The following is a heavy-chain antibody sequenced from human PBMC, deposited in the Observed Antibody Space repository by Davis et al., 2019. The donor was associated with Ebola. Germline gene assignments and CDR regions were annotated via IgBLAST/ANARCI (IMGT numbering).Heavy chain of an antibody. Sequence: GGSLRLSCAASGFTFSDYYMSWIRQAPGKGLEWVSYISSSSSYRNYADSVKGRFTISRDNSRNTLYLQMNSLRAEDTAVYYCAKDRYCTGGVCYTVNGRDAFDIWGQGTMVTVSS. D-gene: IGHD2-8*02. J-gene: IGHJ3*02. CDR3: AKDRYCTGGVCYTVNGRDAFDI. V-gene: IGHV3-11*05. CDR1: GFTFSDYY. CDR2: ISSSSSYR.